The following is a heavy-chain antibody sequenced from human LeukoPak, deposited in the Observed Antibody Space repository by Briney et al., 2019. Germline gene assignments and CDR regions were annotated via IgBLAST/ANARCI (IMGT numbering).Heavy chain of an antibody. CDR1: GGSINICY. V-gene: IGHV4-59*08. J-gene: IGHJ4*02. D-gene: IGHD3-22*01. CDR3: ARHGYDSNGLD. CDR2: VYYSGRT. Sequence: PSETLSLTCTVSGGSINICYWSWIRQPPGQGLQWIGYVYYSGRTSYNPSLQSRVTISVNTSKSEFSLKLSSVIAADTAVYYCARHGYDSNGLDWGQGTLVTVSS.